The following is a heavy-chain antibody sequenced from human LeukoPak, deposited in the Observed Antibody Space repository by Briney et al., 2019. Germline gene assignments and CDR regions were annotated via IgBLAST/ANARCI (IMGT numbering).Heavy chain of an antibody. CDR3: ALREDILTGYPVGGDY. V-gene: IGHV3-48*01. D-gene: IGHD3-9*01. J-gene: IGHJ4*02. Sequence: GGSLRLSCAASGFTFSSYSMNWVRQAPGKGLEWVSYISSSSSTIYYADSVKGRFTISRDNAKNSLYLQMNSLRAEDTAVYYCALREDILTGYPVGGDYWGQGTLVSVSS. CDR2: ISSSSSTI. CDR1: GFTFSSYS.